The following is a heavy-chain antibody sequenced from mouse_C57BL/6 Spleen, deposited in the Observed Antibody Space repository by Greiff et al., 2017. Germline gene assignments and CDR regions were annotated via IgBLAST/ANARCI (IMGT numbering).Heavy chain of an antibody. CDR3: ASTGNWYFDV. D-gene: IGHD1-1*01. V-gene: IGHV1-61*01. Sequence: QVQLQQPGAELVRPGSSVKLSCKASGYTFTSYWMDWVKQRPGQGLEWIGNIYPSDSETHYNQKFKDKATLTVDKSSSTAYMQLSSLTSEDSAVYYCASTGNWYFDVWGTGTTVTVSS. J-gene: IGHJ1*03. CDR1: GYTFTSYW. CDR2: IYPSDSET.